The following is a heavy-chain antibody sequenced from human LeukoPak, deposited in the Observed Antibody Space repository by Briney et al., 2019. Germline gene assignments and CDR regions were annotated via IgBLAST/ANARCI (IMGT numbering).Heavy chain of an antibody. J-gene: IGHJ3*02. CDR1: GFTFNNFS. D-gene: IGHD5-18*01. V-gene: IGHV3-21*06. Sequence: GGSLRLSCAASGFTFNNFSRNWVRQAPGKGLEWISSISNCSNYIYYADSVKGRFTIARGNGKNSLYLQMNSLRAEDTAAYYCAVCGYSYGSDAFDIWGQGTMVTGSS. CDR2: ISNCSNYI. CDR3: AVCGYSYGSDAFDI.